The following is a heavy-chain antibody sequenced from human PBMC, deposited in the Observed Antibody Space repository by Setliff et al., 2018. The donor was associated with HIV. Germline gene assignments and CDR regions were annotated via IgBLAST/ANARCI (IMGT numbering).Heavy chain of an antibody. CDR1: GGSFSGYY. J-gene: IGHJ4*02. V-gene: IGHV4-34*01. D-gene: IGHD2-15*01. CDR2: IIHSGGT. CDR3: ARGGLGVVGAIDY. Sequence: SETLSLTCAVYGGSFSGYYWTWIRQPPGRGLEWIGEIIHSGGTNYNRSLKSRVTISVDTSKNQFSLNLSSVTAADTAVYFCARGGLGVVGAIDYWSQGTLVTVSS.